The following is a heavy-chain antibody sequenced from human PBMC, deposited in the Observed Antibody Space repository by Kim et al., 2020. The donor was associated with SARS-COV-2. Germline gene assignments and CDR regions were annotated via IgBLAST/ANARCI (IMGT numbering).Heavy chain of an antibody. D-gene: IGHD3-22*01. CDR1: DDSINSGAYY. V-gene: IGHV4-31*03. J-gene: IGHJ4*02. CDR2: MYSSVST. Sequence: SETLSLTCNVSDDSINSGAYYWSWIRQHPGKGLEWIAYMYSSVSTYYNPSLKSRVTISLDTSKNQFSLQLSSVTVADTAVYYCGAYDPTGYFFAHWGQGT. CDR3: GAYDPTGYFFAH.